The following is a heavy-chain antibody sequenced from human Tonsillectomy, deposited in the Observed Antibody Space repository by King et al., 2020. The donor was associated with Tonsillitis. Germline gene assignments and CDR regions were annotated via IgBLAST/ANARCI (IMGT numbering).Heavy chain of an antibody. D-gene: IGHD2/OR15-2a*01. CDR1: GFTLSDSW. Sequence: DVQLVESGGDLVQPGGSLRLSCAASGFTLSDSWMTWVRQAPGKGLEWVANIKRDGSQKYYVDSVKGRFTISRDNAKNSLFLQMDSLTAEDTAVFYCARDLTPTVSTFYFDAFDIWGQGTMVTVSS. J-gene: IGHJ3*02. CDR3: ARDLTPTVSTFYFDAFDI. CDR2: IKRDGSQK. V-gene: IGHV3-7*03.